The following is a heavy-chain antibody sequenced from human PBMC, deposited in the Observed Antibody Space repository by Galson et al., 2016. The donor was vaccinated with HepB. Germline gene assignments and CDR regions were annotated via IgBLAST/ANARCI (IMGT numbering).Heavy chain of an antibody. Sequence: SLRLSCAASGFNFNTFTMHWVRQAPGKGLEWVSSISGGSQHIYYADSVNGRFAISRDNAANSVFLEMNSLRVDDSGVDFCARQVAGLSDWGQGSLVIVSS. D-gene: IGHD6-19*01. CDR3: ARQVAGLSD. CDR2: ISGGSQHI. CDR1: GFNFNTFT. V-gene: IGHV3-21*06. J-gene: IGHJ4*02.